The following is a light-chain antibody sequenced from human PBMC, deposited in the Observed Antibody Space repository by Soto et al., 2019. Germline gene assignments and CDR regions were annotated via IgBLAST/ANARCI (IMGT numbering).Light chain of an antibody. CDR2: DAS. CDR1: QSVRNSL. Sequence: EIVLTQSPGTLSLSPGERATLSCRASQSVRNSLLAWYQQKPGQPPRLLIYDASTRATATPERFSGSGSGTDFTLTISRLEPEDFAVYYCQQYGSSRLTFGGGTKVEIK. J-gene: IGKJ4*01. V-gene: IGKV3-20*01. CDR3: QQYGSSRLT.